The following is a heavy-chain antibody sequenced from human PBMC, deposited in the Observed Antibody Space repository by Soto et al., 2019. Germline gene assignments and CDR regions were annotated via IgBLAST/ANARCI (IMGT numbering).Heavy chain of an antibody. V-gene: IGHV3-21*01. CDR1: GFTFSSYS. Sequence: GGSLRLSCAASGFTFSSYSMNWVRQAPGKGLEWVSSISSSSSYIYYADSVKGRFTITRDNAKNSLYLQLNSLRAEDTAVYYWTKGVADSEKWPIIGIAAAGTDAFDIWGQGTMVTVSS. D-gene: IGHD6-13*01. CDR3: TKGVADSEKWPIIGIAAAGTDAFDI. J-gene: IGHJ3*02. CDR2: ISSSSSYI.